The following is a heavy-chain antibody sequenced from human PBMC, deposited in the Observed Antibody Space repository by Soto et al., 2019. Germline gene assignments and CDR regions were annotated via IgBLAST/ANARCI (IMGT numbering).Heavy chain of an antibody. J-gene: IGHJ4*02. Sequence: SETLSLTCAVSGGSISSSNWWSWVRQPPGKGLEWIGEIYHSGSTNYNPSLKSRVTISVDKSKNQFSLKLSSVTAADTAVYYCARIAYQLLYDNFDYWGQGTLVTVSS. CDR1: GGSISSSNW. CDR2: IYHSGST. D-gene: IGHD2-2*02. CDR3: ARIAYQLLYDNFDY. V-gene: IGHV4-4*02.